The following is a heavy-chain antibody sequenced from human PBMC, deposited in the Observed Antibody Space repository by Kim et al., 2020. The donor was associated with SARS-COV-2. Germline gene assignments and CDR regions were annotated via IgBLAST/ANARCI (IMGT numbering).Heavy chain of an antibody. V-gene: IGHV3-11*06. CDR3: ARGRSSTSSPADYYYMDV. J-gene: IGHJ6*03. D-gene: IGHD2-2*01. Sequence: KGRFTISRDNAKNSLYLQMNSLRAEDTAVYYCARGRSSTSSPADYYYMDVWGKGTTVTVSS.